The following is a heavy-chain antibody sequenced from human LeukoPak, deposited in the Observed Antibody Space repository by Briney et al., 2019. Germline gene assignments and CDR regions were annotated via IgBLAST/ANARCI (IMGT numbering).Heavy chain of an antibody. V-gene: IGHV4-39*07. J-gene: IGHJ3*02. CDR3: ARRLLLDIVVVPADPRDAFDI. CDR2: IYHSGST. Sequence: SETLSLTCTVSGASIRRADYYWGWIRQSPGKGLEWIGSIYHSGSTYYNPSLQSRVTKSVDTSKNQFSLKSTSVTAADTAVYYCARRLLLDIVVVPADPRDAFDIWGQGTMVTVSS. CDR1: GASIRRADYY. D-gene: IGHD2-2*03.